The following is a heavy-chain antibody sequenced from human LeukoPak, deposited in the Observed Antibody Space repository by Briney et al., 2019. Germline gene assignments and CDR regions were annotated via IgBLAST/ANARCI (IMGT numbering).Heavy chain of an antibody. Sequence: SETLSLTCTVSGGSISSYYWSWIRQPPGKGLEWIGYIYYSGSTNYNPSLKSRVTISVDTSKNQFSLKLTSVTAADTAVYYCARSRGYSYGTTFLDYWGQGTLVTVSS. J-gene: IGHJ4*02. CDR2: IYYSGST. D-gene: IGHD5-18*01. V-gene: IGHV4-59*08. CDR3: ARSRGYSYGTTFLDY. CDR1: GGSISSYY.